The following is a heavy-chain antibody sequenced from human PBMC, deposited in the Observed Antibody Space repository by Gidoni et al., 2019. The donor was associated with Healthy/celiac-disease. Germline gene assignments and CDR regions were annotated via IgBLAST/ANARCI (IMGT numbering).Heavy chain of an antibody. V-gene: IGHV3-23*01. J-gene: IGHJ5*02. Sequence: EVQLLESGGGLVQPGGSLRLSCAASGFTFSSYAMSWVRQAPGKGLEWVSAISGSGGSTYYADSVKGRFTISRDNSKNTLYLQMNSLRAEDTAVYYCAKASARFLDRRNNWFDPWGQGTLVTVSS. CDR3: AKASARFLDRRNNWFDP. D-gene: IGHD3-3*01. CDR2: ISGSGGST. CDR1: GFTFSSYA.